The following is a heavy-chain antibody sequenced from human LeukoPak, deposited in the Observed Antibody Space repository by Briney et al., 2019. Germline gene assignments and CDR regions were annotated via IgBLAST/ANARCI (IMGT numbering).Heavy chain of an antibody. CDR1: GFMFSGSP. V-gene: IGHV3-73*01. D-gene: IGHD3-10*01. J-gene: IGHJ4*02. CDR3: ARPSQYGSGTDYYFDS. Sequence: GGSLRLSCAASGFMFSGSPMHWVRQAYGKGLEWVGHIRTKANNYATIYAASVKGRLTISRDDSKNTAYLQMNSLKTEDTAVYYCARPSQYGSGTDYYFDSWGQGTLVTVSS. CDR2: IRTKANNYAT.